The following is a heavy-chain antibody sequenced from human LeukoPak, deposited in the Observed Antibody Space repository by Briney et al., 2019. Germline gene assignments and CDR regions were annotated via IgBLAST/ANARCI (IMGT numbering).Heavy chain of an antibody. CDR1: GFTFSSFA. J-gene: IGHJ4*02. CDR3: AKDRASGSHYYFDF. Sequence: PGGSLRLSCAASGFTFSSFAMSWVRQAPGKGLXXXXXXSGSGTSTYYAESVSGRFTISRDSSKNTLYMQMNSLRAEDTAVYHCAKDRASGSHYYFDFWGQGTLVTVSS. V-gene: IGHV3-23*01. CDR2: XSGSGTST. D-gene: IGHD3-10*01.